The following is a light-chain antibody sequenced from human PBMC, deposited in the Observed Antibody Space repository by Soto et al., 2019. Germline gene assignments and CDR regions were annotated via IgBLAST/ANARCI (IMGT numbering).Light chain of an antibody. J-gene: IGLJ2*01. V-gene: IGLV2-14*01. CDR2: EVS. CDR3: SSYTSRSTPV. Sequence: QSVLTQPVSVSGSPGQSITISCTGTSSDVGGYNYVSWYQQLPGKAPKLMIYEVSNRPSGVSNRFSGSKSGNTASLTISELQAEDEADYYCSSYTSRSTPVFGGGTKVTVL. CDR1: SSDVGGYNY.